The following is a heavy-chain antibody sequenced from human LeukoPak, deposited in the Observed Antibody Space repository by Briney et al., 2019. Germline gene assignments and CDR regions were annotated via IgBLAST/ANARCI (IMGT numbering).Heavy chain of an antibody. D-gene: IGHD3-3*01. J-gene: IGHJ4*02. V-gene: IGHV1-2*02. CDR3: AKNDFWSGYAVDY. CDR1: GYTFTGYY. Sequence: EASVKVSCKASGYTFTGYYMHWVRQAPGQGLEWMGWINPNSGGTNYAQKFQGRVTMTRDTSISTAYMELSRLRSDDTAVYYCAKNDFWSGYAVDYWGQGTLVTVSS. CDR2: INPNSGGT.